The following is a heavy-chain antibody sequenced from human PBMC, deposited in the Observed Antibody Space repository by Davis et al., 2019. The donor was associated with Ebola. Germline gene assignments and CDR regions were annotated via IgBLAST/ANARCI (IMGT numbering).Heavy chain of an antibody. Sequence: PGGSLRLSCTVSSGSIINYFWNWIRQPAGKGLEWIGRIYISGITNYNPSLKSRVTMSIDTSKNQFSLKLSSVTAADTAVYYCARVRRVEWLLEAYSWFDPWGQGTLVTVSS. V-gene: IGHV4-4*07. D-gene: IGHD3-3*01. CDR2: IYISGIT. CDR3: ARVRRVEWLLEAYSWFDP. CDR1: SGSIINYF. J-gene: IGHJ5*02.